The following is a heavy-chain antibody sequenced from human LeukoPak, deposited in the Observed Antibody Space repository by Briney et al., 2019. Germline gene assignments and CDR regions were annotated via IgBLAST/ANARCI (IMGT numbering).Heavy chain of an antibody. V-gene: IGHV1-18*01. J-gene: IGHJ4*02. CDR1: GYTFNTYG. CDR3: ASRQGTTLSFDY. CDR2: INAYNGNT. Sequence: ASVKVTCKASGYTFNTYGFSWVRQAPGQGLEWMGWINAYNGNTNYAQKLQGRVTMTTEASTSTAYMVLRSLRSDDTAVYYCASRQGTTLSFDYWGQGTLVTVSS. D-gene: IGHD1-1*01.